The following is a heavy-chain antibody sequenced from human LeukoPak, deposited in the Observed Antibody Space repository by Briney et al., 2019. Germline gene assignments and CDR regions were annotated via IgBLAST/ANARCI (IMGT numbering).Heavy chain of an antibody. D-gene: IGHD5-12*01. Sequence: GGSLRLSCAASGFTFSSNAMSWVRQAPGKGLEWVSAITGGGTTYYGDFMKGRFTISRDNSKNTLYLQVNTLRAEDTAVYYCAKTQGYLYYWGQGTLVTVSS. CDR3: AKTQGYLYY. CDR1: GFTFSSNA. J-gene: IGHJ4*02. V-gene: IGHV3-23*01. CDR2: ITGGGTT.